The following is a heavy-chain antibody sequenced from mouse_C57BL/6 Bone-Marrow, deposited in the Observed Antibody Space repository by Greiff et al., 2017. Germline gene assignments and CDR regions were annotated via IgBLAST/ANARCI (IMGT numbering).Heavy chain of an antibody. CDR1: GYTFTSYG. V-gene: IGHV1-81*01. J-gene: IGHJ1*03. CDR2: IYPRSGNT. D-gene: IGHD1-1*01. Sequence: QVQLKESGAELARPGASVKLSCKASGYTFTSYGISWVKQRTGQGLEWIGEIYPRSGNTYYNEKFKGKATLTADKSSSTAYMELRSLTSEDSAVYFCARLYYYGRDWYFDVWGTGTTVTVSS. CDR3: ARLYYYGRDWYFDV.